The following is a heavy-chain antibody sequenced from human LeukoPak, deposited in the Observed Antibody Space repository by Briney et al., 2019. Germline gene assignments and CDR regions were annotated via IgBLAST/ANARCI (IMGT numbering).Heavy chain of an antibody. J-gene: IGHJ4*02. Sequence: GGSLRLSCAASGFAFSRYVMHWVRQAPGKGLEWAAFIRYDESDKKYKDSVRGRFTVSKDNSKNTVSLQMNSLRFEDTALYYCATYFYASGNYYNYIYYWGQGALVTVSS. CDR2: IRYDESDK. CDR3: ATYFYASGNYYNYIYY. CDR1: GFAFSRYV. V-gene: IGHV3-30*02. D-gene: IGHD3-10*01.